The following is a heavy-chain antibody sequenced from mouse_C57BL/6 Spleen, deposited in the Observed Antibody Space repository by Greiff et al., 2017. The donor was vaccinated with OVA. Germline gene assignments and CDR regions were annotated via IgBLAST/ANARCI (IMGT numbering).Heavy chain of an antibody. CDR3: ARAYYSKKVYYAMDY. CDR1: GYTFTSYW. CDR2: IDPSDSYT. V-gene: IGHV1-69*01. J-gene: IGHJ4*01. D-gene: IGHD2-12*01. Sequence: QVQLQQPGAELVMPGASVKLSCKASGYTFTSYWMHWVKQRPGQGLEWIGEIDPSDSYTNYNQKFKGKSTLTVDKSSSTAYMQLSSLTSEDSAVYYCARAYYSKKVYYAMDYWGQGTSVTVSS.